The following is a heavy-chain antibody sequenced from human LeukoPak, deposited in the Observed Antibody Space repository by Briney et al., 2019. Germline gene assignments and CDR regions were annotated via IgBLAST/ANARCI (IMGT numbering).Heavy chain of an antibody. CDR3: ARERDYGSGSYAFGY. CDR2: IYHSGST. CDR1: GYSISSGYY. J-gene: IGHJ4*02. Sequence: PSEPLSLTCSVSGYSISSGYYWGWIRQPPGKGLEWIGSIYHSGSTYYNPSLKSRVTISVDTSKNQFSLKLSSVTAADTAVYYCARERDYGSGSYAFGYWGQGTLVTVSS. V-gene: IGHV4-38-2*02. D-gene: IGHD3-10*01.